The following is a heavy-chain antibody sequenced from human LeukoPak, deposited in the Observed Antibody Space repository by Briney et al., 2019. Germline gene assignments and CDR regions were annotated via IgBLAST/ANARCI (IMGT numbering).Heavy chain of an antibody. CDR1: GGSFSGYY. Sequence: SETLSLTCAVYGGSFSGYYWSWIRQPPGKGLEWIGEINHSGSTNYNPSLKSRVTISVDTSKNQFSLKLSPVTAADTAVYYCARGPHGWFDPWGQGTLVTVSS. J-gene: IGHJ5*02. CDR2: INHSGST. CDR3: ARGPHGWFDP. V-gene: IGHV4-34*01.